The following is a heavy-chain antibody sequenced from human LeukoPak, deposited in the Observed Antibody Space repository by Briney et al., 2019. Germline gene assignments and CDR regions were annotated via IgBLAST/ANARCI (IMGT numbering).Heavy chain of an antibody. J-gene: IGHJ5*02. CDR2: IYPGDSDT. CDR1: GYSFSNYW. CDR3: ARQGLAAAFDP. V-gene: IGHV5-51*01. D-gene: IGHD6-13*01. Sequence: GESLKISCKGSGYSFSNYWIAWVRQMPGKGLEWMGIIYPGDSDTKYSRSFQGQVIISADKSTTTAYLQWSSLKASDTAMYYCARQGLAAAFDPWGQGTLVTVSS.